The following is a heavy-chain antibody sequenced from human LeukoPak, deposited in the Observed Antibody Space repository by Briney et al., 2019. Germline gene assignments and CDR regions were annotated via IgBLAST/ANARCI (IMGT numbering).Heavy chain of an antibody. CDR1: GFTFSSYA. CDR3: ARDDYGDYEVYYYGMDV. CDR2: VKSDGSST. Sequence: GGSLRLSCAASGFTFSSYAMHWVRQAPGKGLVWVSRVKSDGSSTSYADSVKGRFTISRDNARNTLYLQMNSLRAEDTAVYYCARDDYGDYEVYYYGMDVWGKGTTVTVSP. D-gene: IGHD4-17*01. V-gene: IGHV3-74*01. J-gene: IGHJ6*04.